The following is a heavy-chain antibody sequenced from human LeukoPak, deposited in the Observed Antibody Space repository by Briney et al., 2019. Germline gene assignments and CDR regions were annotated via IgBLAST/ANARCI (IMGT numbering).Heavy chain of an antibody. CDR3: ARGTLLTGYYNELEFDY. Sequence: ASVKVSCKASGYTFTSYDINWVRQATGQGLEWMGWMNPNSGNTGYAQKFQGRVTMTRNTSISTAYMELSSLRSEDTAVYYCARGTLLTGYYNELEFDYWGQGTLVTVSS. V-gene: IGHV1-8*01. J-gene: IGHJ4*02. D-gene: IGHD3-9*01. CDR1: GYTFTSYD. CDR2: MNPNSGNT.